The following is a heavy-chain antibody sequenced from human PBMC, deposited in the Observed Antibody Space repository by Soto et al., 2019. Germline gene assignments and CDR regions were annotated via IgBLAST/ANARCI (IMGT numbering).Heavy chain of an antibody. CDR1: GFTFSDHY. CDR3: VRDRIVPQDPYYLDV. D-gene: IGHD1-26*01. V-gene: IGHV3-72*01. J-gene: IGHJ6*03. CDR2: IRNKVNSYTT. Sequence: PGESLKISCAASGFTFSDHYMDWVRQAPGKGPEWAARIRNKVNSYTTEYAASARGRFTISRDDSKDSLYLLMNSLAIEDTAVYYCVRDRIVPQDPYYLDVWGKGTTVTVSS.